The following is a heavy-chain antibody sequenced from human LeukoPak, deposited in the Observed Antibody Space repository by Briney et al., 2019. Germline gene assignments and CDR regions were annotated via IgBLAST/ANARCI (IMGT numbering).Heavy chain of an antibody. CDR2: ISSSSSYI. J-gene: IGHJ2*01. D-gene: IGHD4-17*01. Sequence: GGSLRLSCAASGFTFSSYSMNWVRQAPGKGLEWVSSISSSSSYIYYADSVKGRFTISRDNAKNSLYLQMNSLRAEDTAVYYCARAPTGQWFFDLWGRGTLVTVSS. CDR1: GFTFSSYS. CDR3: ARAPTGQWFFDL. V-gene: IGHV3-21*01.